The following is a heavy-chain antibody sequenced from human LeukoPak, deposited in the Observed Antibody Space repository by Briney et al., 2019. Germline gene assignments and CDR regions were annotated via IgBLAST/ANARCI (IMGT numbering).Heavy chain of an antibody. CDR2: IYYSGST. CDR1: GGSFSGYY. J-gene: IGHJ4*02. CDR3: ARDELEKYYFDY. Sequence: SETLSLTCAVYGGSFSGYYWGWIRQPPGKGLEWIGSIYYSGSTYYNPSLKSRVTISVDTSKNQFSLNLRSVTAADTAMYYCARDELEKYYFDYWGQGTLVTVSS. V-gene: IGHV4-34*01. D-gene: IGHD1-1*01.